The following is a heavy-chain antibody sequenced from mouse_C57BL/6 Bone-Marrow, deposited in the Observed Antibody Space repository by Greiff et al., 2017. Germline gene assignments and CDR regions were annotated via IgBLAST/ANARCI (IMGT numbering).Heavy chain of an antibody. CDR2: ISSGGSYT. CDR3: ARGRVVATNYFDD. V-gene: IGHV5-6*01. D-gene: IGHD1-1*01. CDR1: GFTFSSYG. Sequence: EVKLMESGGDLVKPGGSLKLSCAASGFTFSSYGMSWVRQTPDQRLEWVATISSGGSYTYYPDSVKGRFTFSRDNAKNTLYLQMSSLKSEDTAMYYCARGRVVATNYFDDWGKGTTLTVSS. J-gene: IGHJ2*01.